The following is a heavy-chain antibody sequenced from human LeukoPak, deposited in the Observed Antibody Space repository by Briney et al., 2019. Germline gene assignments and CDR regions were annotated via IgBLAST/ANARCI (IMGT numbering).Heavy chain of an antibody. D-gene: IGHD5-12*01. V-gene: IGHV4-34*01. CDR3: ARGYSGYDY. J-gene: IGHJ4*02. CDR1: GGSFSGYY. CDR2: INHSGST. Sequence: SETLSLTCAVYGGSFSGYYWSCIRQPPGKGLEWIGEINHSGSTNYNPSLKSRVTISVDTSKNHFSLKLSSVTAADTAVYYCARGYSGYDYWGQGTLVTVSS.